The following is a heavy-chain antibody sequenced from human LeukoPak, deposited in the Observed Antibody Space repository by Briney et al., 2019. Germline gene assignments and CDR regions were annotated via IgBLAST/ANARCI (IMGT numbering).Heavy chain of an antibody. CDR1: GFTFTTYS. CDR2: ISSSSISI. J-gene: IGHJ4*02. Sequence: LSGGSLRLSCAASGFTFTTYSFNWVRQAPGKGLEWISYISSSSISIYYADSVKGRFTISRDNSKNTLYLQMNSLRAEDTALYYCAKALYGGNTVWGQGTLVAVSS. CDR3: AKALYGGNTV. V-gene: IGHV3-48*01. D-gene: IGHD4-23*01.